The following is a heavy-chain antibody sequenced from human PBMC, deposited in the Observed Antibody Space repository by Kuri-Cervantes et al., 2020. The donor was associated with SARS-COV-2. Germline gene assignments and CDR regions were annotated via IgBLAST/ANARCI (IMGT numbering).Heavy chain of an antibody. V-gene: IGHV4-34*01. CDR3: ARGSVVPAANDY. CDR1: GGSFSGYY. CDR2: INHSGST. J-gene: IGHJ4*02. Sequence: SETLSLTCAVYGGSFSGYYWSWIRQLPGKGLEWIGEINHSGSTNYNPSLKSRVTISVDTSKNQFSLKLSSVTAADTAVYYCARGSVVPAANDYWGQGTLVTVSS. D-gene: IGHD2-2*01.